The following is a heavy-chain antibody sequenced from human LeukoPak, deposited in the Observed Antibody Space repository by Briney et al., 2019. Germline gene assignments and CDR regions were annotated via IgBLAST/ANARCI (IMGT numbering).Heavy chain of an antibody. D-gene: IGHD2-2*01. CDR1: GYTFTSYY. V-gene: IGHV1-46*01. Sequence: ASVKVSCKASGYTFTSYYMHWVRQAPGQRLEWMGIINPSGGSTSYAQKFQGRVTMTRDTSTSTVYMELSSLRSEDTAVYYCARNWVGYCSSTSCPNYYYYGMDVWGQGTTVTVSS. CDR2: INPSGGST. CDR3: ARNWVGYCSSTSCPNYYYYGMDV. J-gene: IGHJ6*02.